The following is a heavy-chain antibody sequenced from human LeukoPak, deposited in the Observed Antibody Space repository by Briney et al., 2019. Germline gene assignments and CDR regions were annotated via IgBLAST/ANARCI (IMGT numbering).Heavy chain of an antibody. CDR1: GFTFSSYA. CDR3: AKAGYYDSSGYSI. D-gene: IGHD3-22*01. Sequence: GGSLRLSCAASGFTFSSYAMSWVRQAPGKGLEWVSAISGSGGSTYYADSVKGRFTISRDNSKNMLYLQMNSLRAEDTAVYYCAKAGYYDSSGYSIWGQGTLVTVSS. CDR2: ISGSGGST. J-gene: IGHJ4*02. V-gene: IGHV3-23*01.